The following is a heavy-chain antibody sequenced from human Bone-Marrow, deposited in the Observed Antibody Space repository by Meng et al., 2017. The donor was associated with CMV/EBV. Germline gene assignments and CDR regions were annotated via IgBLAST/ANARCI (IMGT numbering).Heavy chain of an antibody. CDR3: AREGSGYGGWFDP. CDR2: INPNSGGT. J-gene: IGHJ5*02. D-gene: IGHD5-12*01. CDR1: GYTFTGYY. Sequence: ASVKVSCKASGYTFTGYYMHWVRQAPGQGLEWMGWINPNSGGTNYAQKFQGRVTMTRDTSISTAYMELSRLRSDDTAVYYGAREGSGYGGWFDPWGQGTLVTVSS. V-gene: IGHV1-2*02.